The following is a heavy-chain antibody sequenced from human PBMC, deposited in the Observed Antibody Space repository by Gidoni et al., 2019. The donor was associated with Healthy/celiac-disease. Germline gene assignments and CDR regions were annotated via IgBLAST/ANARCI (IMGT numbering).Heavy chain of an antibody. J-gene: IGHJ6*02. CDR1: GGSISSYY. Sequence: QVQLQESGPGLVKPSETLSLTCTVSGGSISSYYWSWIRQPPGKGLEWIRYIYYSGSTNYNPSLKSRVTISVDTSKNQFSLKLSSVTAADTAVYYCARDPGATMVRGGKYGMDVWGQGTTVTVSS. CDR3: ARDPGATMVRGGKYGMDV. CDR2: IYYSGST. V-gene: IGHV4-59*01. D-gene: IGHD3-10*01.